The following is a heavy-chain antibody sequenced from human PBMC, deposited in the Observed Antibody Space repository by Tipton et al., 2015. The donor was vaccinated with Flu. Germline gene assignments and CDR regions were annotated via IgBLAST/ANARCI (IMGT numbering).Heavy chain of an antibody. Sequence: QSEAEVKKPGASVRVSCRASGYTVTDYYIHWVRQAPGQGLEWMGWINPNSGGRKDAQKFQGRVSMTRDTSISTVYMELSRLKSDDTAVYYCARRSWDYWGQGTLVIVSS. J-gene: IGHJ4*02. CDR1: GYTVTDYY. CDR2: INPNSGGR. V-gene: IGHV1-2*02. CDR3: ARRSWDY.